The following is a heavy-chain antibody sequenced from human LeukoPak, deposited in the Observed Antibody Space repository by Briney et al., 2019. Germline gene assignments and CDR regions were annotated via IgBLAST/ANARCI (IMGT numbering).Heavy chain of an antibody. CDR2: ISSGSSTK. Sequence: PGGSLRLSCAASGFIFSSYEMSWVRQAPAQGLEWVSYISSGSSTKSYADSVKGRFTISRDNAKNSLYLQMNSLRAEDTAVYYCASVGRGNRGGYWGQGTLVTVSS. J-gene: IGHJ4*02. CDR1: GFIFSSYE. CDR3: ASVGRGNRGGY. D-gene: IGHD1-14*01. V-gene: IGHV3-48*03.